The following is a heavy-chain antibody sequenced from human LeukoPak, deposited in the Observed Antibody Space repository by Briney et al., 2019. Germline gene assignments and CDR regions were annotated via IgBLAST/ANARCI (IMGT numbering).Heavy chain of an antibody. CDR2: INPSGGST. D-gene: IGHD2-15*01. J-gene: IGHJ2*01. CDR3: ARGGGFTPASWYFDL. V-gene: IGHV1-46*01. Sequence: ASVKVSCKASGYTFTSYYMHWVRQAPGQGLEWMGIINPSGGSTSYAQKFQGRVTMTRDTSTSTVYMELSSLRSEDTAVYYCARGGGFTPASWYFDLRGRGTLVTVSS. CDR1: GYTFTSYY.